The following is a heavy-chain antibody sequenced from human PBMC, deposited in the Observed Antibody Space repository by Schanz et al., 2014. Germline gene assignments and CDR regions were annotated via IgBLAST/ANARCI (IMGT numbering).Heavy chain of an antibody. D-gene: IGHD4-17*01. CDR2: MNPTTGNR. J-gene: IGHJ4*02. Sequence: QVQLVQSGAEVKKPGASVKVSCKVSGYSLNQLSMHWVRQAPGQGLEWMGWMNPTTGNRGYAQNFQGRVTMTRDTALKTAYMEMTDLNFEDTDLYYCAILYGDRPLWGQGTLIAVSS. V-gene: IGHV1-8*01. CDR1: GYSLNQLS. CDR3: AILYGDRPL.